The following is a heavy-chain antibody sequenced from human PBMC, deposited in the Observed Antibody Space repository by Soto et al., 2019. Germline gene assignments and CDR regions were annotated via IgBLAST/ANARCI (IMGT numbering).Heavy chain of an antibody. CDR2: INHSGST. CDR3: ARGWGRIFDY. Sequence: QVQLQQWGAGLLKPSETLSLTCAVYGGSLSGYYWNWIRRPPGKGLEWIGEINHSGSTNYNPSLKSRVTISVDTSKNQFSLKLSSVTAADTAVYYCARGWGRIFDYWGQGMLVTVSS. V-gene: IGHV4-34*01. CDR1: GGSLSGYY. D-gene: IGHD7-27*01. J-gene: IGHJ4*02.